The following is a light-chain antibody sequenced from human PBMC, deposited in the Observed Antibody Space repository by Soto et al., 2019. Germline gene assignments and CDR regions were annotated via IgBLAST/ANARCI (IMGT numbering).Light chain of an antibody. CDR2: EVS. Sequence: QSALTQPASVSGSPGQSITISCTGTSSDVGGYNYVSWYQQHPGKAPKLMIYEVSNRPSGVSNRFSGSKSGNTASLTISGLQAEDEADYYCRSYTSSSTHVVFGGGTKLPVI. V-gene: IGLV2-14*01. J-gene: IGLJ2*01. CDR1: SSDVGGYNY. CDR3: RSYTSSSTHVV.